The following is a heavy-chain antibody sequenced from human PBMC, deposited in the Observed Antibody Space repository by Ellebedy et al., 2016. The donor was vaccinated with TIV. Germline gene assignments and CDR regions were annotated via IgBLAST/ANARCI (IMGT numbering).Heavy chain of an antibody. CDR1: GFTFSSYG. V-gene: IGHV3-30*18. CDR2: ISYDGSSK. CDR3: AKERFRYFGLGSFIPDY. D-gene: IGHD3-10*01. J-gene: IGHJ4*02. Sequence: GESLKISCAASGFTFSSYGMHWVRQAPGKGLEWVALISYDGSSKYYADSVKGRFTISRDNSKNTLYLQMNSLRTEDTAVYYCAKERFRYFGLGSFIPDYWGQGTLVTVSS.